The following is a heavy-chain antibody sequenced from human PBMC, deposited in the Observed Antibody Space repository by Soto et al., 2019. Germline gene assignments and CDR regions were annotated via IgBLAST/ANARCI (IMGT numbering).Heavy chain of an antibody. V-gene: IGHV4-4*02. CDR1: GDSVSSSSC. CDR2: IYHSGTF. D-gene: IGHD2-2*01. CDR3: VRSVPAATWQYSGMDV. J-gene: IGHJ6*02. Sequence: QVRLQESGPGRVEPSGTLSLTCAVSGDSVSSSSCWSWVRQAPGKGLEWIGEIYHSGTFNYNPSLASRVSLSVYKSRNQLFLNLKFVTAAATAVYYCVRSVPAATWQYSGMDVWGQGTTVTVSS.